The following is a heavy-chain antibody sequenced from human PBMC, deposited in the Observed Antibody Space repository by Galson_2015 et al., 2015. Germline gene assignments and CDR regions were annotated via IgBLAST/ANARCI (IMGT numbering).Heavy chain of an antibody. CDR3: ATSNADVYCSGGSCYLDS. D-gene: IGHD2-15*01. Sequence: SVKVSCKASGGTFSIFAISWVRQAPGQRLEWMGGLLPIYGTPNYAQKFQGRVTVTADASTSTAYVELSSLTSEDTAVFYCATSNADVYCSGGSCYLDSWSQGTLVTVSS. V-gene: IGHV1-69*13. CDR2: LLPIYGTP. CDR1: GGTFSIFA. J-gene: IGHJ4*02.